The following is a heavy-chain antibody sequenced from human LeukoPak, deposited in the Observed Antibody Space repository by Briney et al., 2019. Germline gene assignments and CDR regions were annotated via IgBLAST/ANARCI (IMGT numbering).Heavy chain of an antibody. CDR1: GGSFSSYY. V-gene: IGHV4-59*01. D-gene: IGHD5-12*01. CDR2: IYYSGST. CDR3: ARAGYSGSDFSV. Sequence: PSETLSLTCTLSGGSFSSYYWSWIRQPPGRGLEWIGYIYYSGSTNYNPSLKSRVTISVDTSKNQFSLKLSSVTATDTAVYYCARAGYSGSDFSVWGKGSTVTVSS. J-gene: IGHJ6*04.